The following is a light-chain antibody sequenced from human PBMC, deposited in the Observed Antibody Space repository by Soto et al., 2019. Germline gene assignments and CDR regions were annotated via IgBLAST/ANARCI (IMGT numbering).Light chain of an antibody. V-gene: IGKV4-1*01. CDR3: QQYYSTPRT. CDR2: WAS. Sequence: DIVMTQSPDSLSVSLGERATINCKSSQTVLYSSNNKNHLAWYQQRPGQPPKLLFSWASTRESGVPDRFSASGSVTDFTLSIGSLQAEDVAVDYCQQYYSTPRTFGQGTKVEIK. CDR1: QTVLYSSNNKNH. J-gene: IGKJ1*01.